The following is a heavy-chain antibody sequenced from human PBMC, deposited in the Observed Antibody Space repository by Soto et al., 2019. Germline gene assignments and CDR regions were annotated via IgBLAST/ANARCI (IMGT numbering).Heavy chain of an antibody. Sequence: GASVKVSCKASGYTFTSYDINWVRQATGQGLEWMGWMNPNSGNTGYAQKFQGRVTMTRNTSISTAYMELSSLRSEDTAVYYCARKVTVRGFLKDYYYYYYIDVRGKGTTVTVSS. V-gene: IGHV1-8*01. CDR3: ARKVTVRGFLKDYYYYYYIDV. J-gene: IGHJ6*03. D-gene: IGHD3-10*01. CDR2: MNPNSGNT. CDR1: GYTFTSYD.